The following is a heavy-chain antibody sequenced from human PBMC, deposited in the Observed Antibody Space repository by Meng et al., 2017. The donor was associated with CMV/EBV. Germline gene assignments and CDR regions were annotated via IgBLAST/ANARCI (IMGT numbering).Heavy chain of an antibody. J-gene: IGHJ5*02. V-gene: IGHV1-46*01. CDR2: INPSGGST. CDR3: ANAVVRYNWFDP. Sequence: ASVKVSCKASGYTFTSYYMHWVRQAPGHGLEWMGIINPSGGSTSYAQKFQGRVTMTRDTSTSTVYMELSSLRSEDTAVYYCANAVVRYNWFDPWGQGTLVTVSS. D-gene: IGHD4-23*01. CDR1: GYTFTSYY.